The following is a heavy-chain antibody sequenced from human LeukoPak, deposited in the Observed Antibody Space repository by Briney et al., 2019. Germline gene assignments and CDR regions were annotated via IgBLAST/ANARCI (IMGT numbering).Heavy chain of an antibody. D-gene: IGHD6-13*01. CDR3: ARDPSIAAASDAFDI. J-gene: IGHJ3*02. V-gene: IGHV3-11*01. CDR2: ISGSGGST. Sequence: PGGSLRLSCAASGFTLSAYWMTWVRRAPGKGLEWVSAISGSGGSTYYADSVKGRFTISRDNAKNSLYLQMNSLRAEDTAVYYCARDPSIAAASDAFDIWGQGTMVTVSS. CDR1: GFTLSAYW.